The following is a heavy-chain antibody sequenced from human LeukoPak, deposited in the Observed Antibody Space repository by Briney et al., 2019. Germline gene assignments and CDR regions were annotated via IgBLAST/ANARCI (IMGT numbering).Heavy chain of an antibody. V-gene: IGHV3-64D*06. CDR2: ISANGGST. Sequence: TRGSLRLSCSASGFIISDYAVHWVRQAPGKGLEYVSGISANGGSTYYADSVKGRFTISRDTSKNTLYLQMSSLRAEDTAIYYCVKDLYKGDSASWYFFHYWGQGTLVTVSS. CDR3: VKDLYKGDSASWYFFHY. J-gene: IGHJ4*02. D-gene: IGHD6-13*01. CDR1: GFIISDYA.